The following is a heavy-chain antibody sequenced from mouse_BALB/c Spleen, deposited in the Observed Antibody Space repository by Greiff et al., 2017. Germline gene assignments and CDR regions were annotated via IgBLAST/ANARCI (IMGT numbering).Heavy chain of an antibody. CDR3: ARGNDYGRFAY. D-gene: IGHD2-4*01. V-gene: IGHV1-9*01. J-gene: IGHJ3*01. CDR2: ILPGSGST. CDR1: GYTFSSYW. Sequence: VQLVESGAELMKPGASVKISCKATGYTFSSYWIEWVKQRPGHGLEWIGEILPGSGSTNYNEKFKGKATFTADTSSNTAYMQLSSLTSEDSAVYYCARGNDYGRFAYWGQGTLVTVSA.